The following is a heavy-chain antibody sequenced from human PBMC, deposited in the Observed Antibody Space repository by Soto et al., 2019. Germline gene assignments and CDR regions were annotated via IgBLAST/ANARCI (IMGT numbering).Heavy chain of an antibody. D-gene: IGHD3-22*01. CDR2: ISYEGNNK. CDR1: GFTFSSYA. Sequence: GGSPRLSCAASGFTFSSYAMHWVRQAPGKGLEWVAIISYEGNNKYYANSVKGRFTISRDNSRNTLYLQLNSLRAEDTSVYYCARDRDYYDSSGYDAFDIWGQGTMVTVSS. CDR3: ARDRDYYDSSGYDAFDI. V-gene: IGHV3-30*03. J-gene: IGHJ3*02.